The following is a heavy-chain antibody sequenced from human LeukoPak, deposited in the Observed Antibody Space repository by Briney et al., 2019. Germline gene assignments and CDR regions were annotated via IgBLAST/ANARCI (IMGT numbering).Heavy chain of an antibody. V-gene: IGHV3-7*01. CDR1: GFTFSSYG. CDR2: IKQDGSEK. Sequence: TGGSLRLSCAASGFTFSSYGMHWVRQAPGKGLEWVANIKQDGSEKYYVDSVKGRFTISRDNAKNSLYLQMNSLRAEDTAVYYCARDSYYDFWSGYYKRWFDPWGQGTLVTVSS. J-gene: IGHJ5*02. D-gene: IGHD3-3*01. CDR3: ARDSYYDFWSGYYKRWFDP.